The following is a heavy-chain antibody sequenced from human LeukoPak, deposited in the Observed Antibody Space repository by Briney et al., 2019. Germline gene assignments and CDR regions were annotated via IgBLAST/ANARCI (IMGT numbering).Heavy chain of an antibody. V-gene: IGHV3-53*01. D-gene: IGHD5-24*01. CDR1: GFTFSSYA. J-gene: IGHJ1*01. CDR3: AGVSGTDGAEYFQH. Sequence: GGALRLSCAASGFTFSSYAMTWVRQAPGKGLDWVSVIYSGGSTYYADSVKGRFTISRDNSKNTLYLQMNSLRAEDTAVYYCAGVSGTDGAEYFQHWGQGTLVTVSS. CDR2: IYSGGST.